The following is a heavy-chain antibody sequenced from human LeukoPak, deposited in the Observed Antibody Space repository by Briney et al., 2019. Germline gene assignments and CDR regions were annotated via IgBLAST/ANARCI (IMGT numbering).Heavy chain of an antibody. V-gene: IGHV3-64*01. J-gene: IGHJ4*02. CDR2: IRSDGSST. Sequence: QPGGSLRLSCAASGFSFSAYIMHWVRQAPGKGLVYVSAIRSDGSSTFYPNSVKGRFTISRDNSKSTLYLQMGSLRAEVTAVYYCTRRYGGHSGWAGYHDSWGQGTLVTVSS. CDR3: TRRYGGHSGWAGYHDS. D-gene: IGHD6-19*01. CDR1: GFSFSAYI.